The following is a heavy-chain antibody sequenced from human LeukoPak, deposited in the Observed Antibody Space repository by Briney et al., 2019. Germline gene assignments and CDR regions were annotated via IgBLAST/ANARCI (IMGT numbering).Heavy chain of an antibody. CDR1: GGSISSSSYY. Sequence: SETLSLTCTVSGGSISSSSYYWGWIRQPPGKGLEWIGSIYYSGSTYYNPSLKSRVTISVDTSKNQFSLKLSSVTAADTAVYYCVRHGYNWNYVYPDYWGQGTLVTVSS. D-gene: IGHD1-7*01. CDR3: VRHGYNWNYVYPDY. CDR2: IYYSGST. V-gene: IGHV4-39*01. J-gene: IGHJ4*02.